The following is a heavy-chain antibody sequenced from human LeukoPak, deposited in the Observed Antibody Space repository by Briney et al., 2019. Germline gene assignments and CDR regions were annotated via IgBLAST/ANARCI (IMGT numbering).Heavy chain of an antibody. CDR2: ISYDGSNK. CDR3: ARDQYYDSSGSLGY. V-gene: IGHV3-30*03. CDR1: GFTFSSYW. Sequence: GGSLRLSCAVSGFTFSSYWMHWVRQAPGKGLEWVAVISYDGSNKYYADSVKGRFTISRDNSKNTLYLQMNSLRAEDTAVYYCARDQYYDSSGSLGYWGQGTLVTVSS. D-gene: IGHD3-22*01. J-gene: IGHJ4*02.